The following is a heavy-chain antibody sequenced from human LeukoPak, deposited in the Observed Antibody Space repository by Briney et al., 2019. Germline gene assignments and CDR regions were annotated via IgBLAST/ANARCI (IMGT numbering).Heavy chain of an antibody. CDR3: ARDPRWLQNRYDY. CDR2: IWYDGSNK. J-gene: IGHJ4*02. D-gene: IGHD5-24*01. CDR1: GFTFSSYG. V-gene: IGHV3-33*01. Sequence: PGGSLRLSCAASGFTFSSYGMHWVRQAPGKGLEWVAVIWYDGSNKYYADSVKGRFTISRDNSKNTLYLQMNSLRAEDTAVYYCARDPRWLQNRYDYWGQGTLVTVSS.